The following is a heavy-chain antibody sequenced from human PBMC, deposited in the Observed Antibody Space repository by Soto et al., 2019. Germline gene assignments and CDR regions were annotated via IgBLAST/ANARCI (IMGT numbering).Heavy chain of an antibody. J-gene: IGHJ6*02. Sequence: SETLSLTCTVSGGSISSYYWSWIRQPPGKGLEWIGYIYYSGSTNYNPSLKSRVTISVDTSKNQFSLKLSSVTAADTAVYYCSRSTGYYYYYGMDVWGQGTTVTVSS. V-gene: IGHV4-59*01. CDR1: GGSISSYY. CDR2: IYYSGST. CDR3: SRSTGYYYYYGMDV.